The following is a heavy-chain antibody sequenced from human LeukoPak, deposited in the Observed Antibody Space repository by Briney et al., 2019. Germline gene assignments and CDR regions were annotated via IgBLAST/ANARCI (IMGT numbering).Heavy chain of an antibody. CDR3: ARACSSTSCYSDY. D-gene: IGHD2-2*01. V-gene: IGHV3-48*03. CDR1: GFIFSSYE. Sequence: PGRSLGLSCAASGFIFSSYEMNWVRQAPGKGLEWVSYISSSGSTIYYADSVKGRFTISRDNAKNSLYLQMNSLRAVDTAIYYCARACSSTSCYSDYWGQGTLVTVSS. J-gene: IGHJ4*02. CDR2: ISSSGSTI.